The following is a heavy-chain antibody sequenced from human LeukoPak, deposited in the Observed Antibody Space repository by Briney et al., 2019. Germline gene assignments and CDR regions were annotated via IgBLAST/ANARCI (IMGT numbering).Heavy chain of an antibody. D-gene: IGHD4-17*01. CDR1: GLAFSAYK. CDR3: ARDRDTMTTLLDY. J-gene: IGHJ4*02. Sequence: GGSLRLSCAASGLAFSAYKMHWVRQAPRKGLVWVSRISTDGYTTDYADFVQGRFTASRDNTKNTWSLEMNSLRAEDTAVYYCARDRDTMTTLLDYWGQGTLVTVSS. CDR2: ISTDGYTT. V-gene: IGHV3-74*01.